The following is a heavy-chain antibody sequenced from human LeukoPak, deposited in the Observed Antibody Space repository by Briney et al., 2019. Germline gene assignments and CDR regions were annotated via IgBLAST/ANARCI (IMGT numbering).Heavy chain of an antibody. CDR1: GFTFSSYS. J-gene: IGHJ4*02. Sequence: GGSLRLSCAASGFTFSSYSMNWVRQAPGKGLEWVSCISSTRSYRYYAGSVKGRFTISRDNAKNSVYLKMKSLRAEDTAVYYCASSTDGYNLGTAGFDHWGQGTLVTLSS. V-gene: IGHV3-21*01. D-gene: IGHD5-24*01. CDR3: ASSTDGYNLGTAGFDH. CDR2: ISSTRSYR.